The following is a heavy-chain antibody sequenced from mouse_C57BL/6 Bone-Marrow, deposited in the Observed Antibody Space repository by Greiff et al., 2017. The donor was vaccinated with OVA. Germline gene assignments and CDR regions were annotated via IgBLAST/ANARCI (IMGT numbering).Heavy chain of an antibody. CDR2: ISSGSSTI. CDR1: GFTFSDYG. D-gene: IGHD1-1*01. CDR3: ARGYYGSLYAMDY. Sequence: EVNVVESGGGLVKPGGSLKLSCAASGFTFSDYGMHWVRQAPEKGLEWVAYISSGSSTIYYADTVKGRFTISRDNAKNTLFLQMTSLRSEDTAMYYCARGYYGSLYAMDYWGQGTSVTISS. J-gene: IGHJ4*01. V-gene: IGHV5-17*01.